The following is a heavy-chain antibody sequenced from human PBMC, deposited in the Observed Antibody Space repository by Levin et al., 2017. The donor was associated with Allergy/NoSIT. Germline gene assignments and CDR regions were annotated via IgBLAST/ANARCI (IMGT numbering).Heavy chain of an antibody. V-gene: IGHV3-74*03. CDR3: ARDSNYGLDV. CDR1: GFTSPYW. CDR2: IDNDGTTT. Sequence: GESLKISCAFPGFTSPYWMHWVRQAPGKGLVWVSWIDNDGTTTTYADSVKGRLTISRDNARNTVYLQMNNLRAEDTAVYYCARDSNYGLDVWGQGTTVTVSS. J-gene: IGHJ6*02.